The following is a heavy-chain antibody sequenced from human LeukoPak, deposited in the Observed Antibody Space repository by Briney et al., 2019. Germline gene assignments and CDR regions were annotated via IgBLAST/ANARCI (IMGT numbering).Heavy chain of an antibody. J-gene: IGHJ4*02. CDR1: GFTFSKYW. V-gene: IGHV3-7*01. CDR3: ARVAYNYGSFDY. Sequence: GGSLRLSCAASGFTFSKYWMTWVRQAPGKGLEWVANIKEDGSEEYYVDSVKGRFTISRDNAKNSLYLQMDSLRAEDTAVYYCARVAYNYGSFDYWGQGTLVTVSS. CDR2: IKEDGSEE. D-gene: IGHD5-18*01.